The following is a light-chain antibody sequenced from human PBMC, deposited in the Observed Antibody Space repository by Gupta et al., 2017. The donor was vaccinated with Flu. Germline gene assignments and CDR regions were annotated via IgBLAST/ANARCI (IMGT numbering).Light chain of an antibody. CDR2: AHT. V-gene: IGLV1-51*02. Sequence: GRRSNIGNNSVSSYQHLPVTAPTLFIYAHTPRPSGLPDRFSGSTSGPSAPLGITVLQTGDEAAYYCGPWASRLSAPKVFGGGTKLTVL. CDR1: RSNIGNNS. CDR3: GPWASRLSAPKV. J-gene: IGLJ2*01.